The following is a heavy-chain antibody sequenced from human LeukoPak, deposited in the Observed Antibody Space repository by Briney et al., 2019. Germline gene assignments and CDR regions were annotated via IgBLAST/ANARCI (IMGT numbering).Heavy chain of an antibody. CDR1: GFTFSTYS. D-gene: IGHD2-2*01. Sequence: GGSLRLSCAASGFTFSTYSVNWVRQAPGKGLEWVAYISSTSSTIYYADSVKGRFTISRDNAKNSLYLQMNSLRAEDTAVYYCAREVGYIDYWGQGTLVTVSS. CDR2: ISSTSSTI. J-gene: IGHJ4*02. CDR3: AREVGYIDY. V-gene: IGHV3-48*01.